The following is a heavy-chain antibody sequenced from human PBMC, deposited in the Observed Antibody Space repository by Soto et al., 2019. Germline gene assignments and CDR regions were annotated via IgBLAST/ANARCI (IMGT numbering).Heavy chain of an antibody. CDR2: IRSQAHSYAT. D-gene: IGHD3-22*01. Sequence: EVQLVESGGGLVQPGGSLKLSCAASGFIFSDSGLHWVRQASGKGLEWVGRIRSQAHSYATLYAEAVKGRFTISRDESTNTTYLPINSLKTEDKAVYYCTRRPYDLSGYYFNGSYYGMDVWGQWTTVTVSS. CDR1: GFIFSDSG. V-gene: IGHV3-73*02. CDR3: TRRPYDLSGYYFNGSYYGMDV. J-gene: IGHJ6*02.